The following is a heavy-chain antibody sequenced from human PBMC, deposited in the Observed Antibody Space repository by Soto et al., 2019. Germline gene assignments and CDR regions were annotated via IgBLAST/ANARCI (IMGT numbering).Heavy chain of an antibody. J-gene: IGHJ6*02. CDR2: IWYDGSNK. CDR3: ARDYRGAGEDFDWFAGYYYGMDV. Sequence: QVQLVESGGGVVQPGRSLRLSCAASGFTFSSYGMHWVRQAPGKGLEWVAVIWYDGSNKYYADSVKGRFTISRDNSKSTLYLHMNSLRAEDTAVYYCARDYRGAGEDFDWFAGYYYGMDVWGQGTTVTVSS. D-gene: IGHD3-9*01. V-gene: IGHV3-33*01. CDR1: GFTFSSYG.